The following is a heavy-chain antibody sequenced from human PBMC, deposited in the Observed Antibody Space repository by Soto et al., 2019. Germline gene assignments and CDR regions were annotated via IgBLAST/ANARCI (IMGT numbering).Heavy chain of an antibody. CDR2: ISAGGGNT. CDR1: GFSFSTKA. CDR3: AKHAEYQLVSWFDP. D-gene: IGHD2-2*01. Sequence: EVQLLESGGGLVQPGGSLRLSCAVSGFSFSTKAMSWVRQAPGKGREWVSGISAGGGNTYYADSVRGRFTISRDNSKDTLYLQITSLRAEDTAFYYCAKHAEYQLVSWFDPWGQGTLVTVSS. J-gene: IGHJ5*02. V-gene: IGHV3-23*01.